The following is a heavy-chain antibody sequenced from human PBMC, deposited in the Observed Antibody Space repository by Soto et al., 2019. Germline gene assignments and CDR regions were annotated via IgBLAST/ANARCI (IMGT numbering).Heavy chain of an antibody. V-gene: IGHV1-69*13. D-gene: IGHD3-22*01. CDR2: IILIFGTA. CDR1: GGTFSSYA. CDR3: ARWPMGSSGYYYDP. J-gene: IGHJ5*02. Sequence: ASVKVSCKASGGTFSSYAISWVRQAPGQGLEWMGGIILIFGTANYAQKFQGGVTITPDESTSTAYMELSSLRSEDTAVYYCARWPMGSSGYYYDPWGQGTLVTVSS.